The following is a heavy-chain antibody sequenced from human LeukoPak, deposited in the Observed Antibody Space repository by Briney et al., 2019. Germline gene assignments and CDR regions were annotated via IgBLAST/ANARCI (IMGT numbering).Heavy chain of an antibody. CDR1: GGSISSYY. J-gene: IGHJ4*02. Sequence: SETLSLTCTVSGGSISSYYWSWIRQPPGKGLEWIGYIYYSGSTNYNPSLKSRVTISVDTSKNQFSLKLSSVTAADTAVYYCARVEQQPPMGSFDYWGQGTLVTVSS. V-gene: IGHV4-59*01. D-gene: IGHD6-13*01. CDR3: ARVEQQPPMGSFDY. CDR2: IYYSGST.